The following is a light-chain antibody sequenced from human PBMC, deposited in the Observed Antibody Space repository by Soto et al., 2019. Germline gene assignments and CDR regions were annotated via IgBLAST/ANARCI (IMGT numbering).Light chain of an antibody. V-gene: IGLV2-8*01. CDR2: DVS. J-gene: IGLJ1*01. Sequence: QSVLTQPPSASGSPGQSVTVSCTGNSSDVGGYNYVSWYQHHPGKAPKLMIYDVSKRPSGVPDRFSGSKSGNTASLTVSGLQAEDEADYFCSSYAGSNNLVFGTGTKVTVL. CDR1: SSDVGGYNY. CDR3: SSYAGSNNLV.